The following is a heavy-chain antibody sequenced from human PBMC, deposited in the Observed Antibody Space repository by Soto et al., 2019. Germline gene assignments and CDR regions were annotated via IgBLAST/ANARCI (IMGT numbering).Heavy chain of an antibody. CDR3: ARAQRELLGVDY. Sequence: SETLSLTCTVSCGSISSGGYYWSWIRQHPGKGLEWIGYIYYSGSTYYNPSLKSRVTISVDTSKNQFSLKLSSVTAADTAVYYCARAQRELLGVDYWGQGTLVTVSS. V-gene: IGHV4-31*03. CDR2: IYYSGST. J-gene: IGHJ4*02. CDR1: CGSISSGGYY. D-gene: IGHD1-26*01.